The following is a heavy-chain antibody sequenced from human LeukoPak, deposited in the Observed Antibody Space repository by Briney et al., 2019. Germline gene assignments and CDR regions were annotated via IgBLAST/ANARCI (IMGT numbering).Heavy chain of an antibody. J-gene: IGHJ4*02. CDR1: GFSFGVYA. D-gene: IGHD3-10*01. V-gene: IGHV3-23*01. CDR3: ANDYRSGSFHDF. CDR2: ISGSGGST. Sequence: PGGSLRLSCAASGFSFGVYAMSWVRQAPGKGLEWVSGISGSGGSTYYADSVKGRFTISRDNSKNTLYLQMNTLRAEDTAVYYCANDYRSGSFHDFWGQGTLVTVSS.